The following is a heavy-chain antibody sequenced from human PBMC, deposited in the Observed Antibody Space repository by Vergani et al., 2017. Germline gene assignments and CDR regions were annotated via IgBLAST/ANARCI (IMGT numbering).Heavy chain of an antibody. CDR2: IYPGDSDT. V-gene: IGHV5-51*01. Sequence: EVQLVQSGAEVKKPGESLKISCKGSGYSFTSYWIGWVRQMPGKGLEWMGIIYPGDSDTRYSPSFQGQVTISADKSISTAYLQWSSLKAPDTAMYYCARHAKRGCSSTSCYLDYYYYMDVWGKGTTVTVSS. CDR1: GYSFTSYW. J-gene: IGHJ6*03. D-gene: IGHD2-2*01. CDR3: ARHAKRGCSSTSCYLDYYYYMDV.